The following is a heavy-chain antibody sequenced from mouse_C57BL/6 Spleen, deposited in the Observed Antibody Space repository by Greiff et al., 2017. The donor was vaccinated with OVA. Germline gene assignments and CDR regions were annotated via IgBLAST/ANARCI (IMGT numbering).Heavy chain of an antibody. CDR1: GYTFTSYW. Sequence: VQLQQPGAELVKPGASVKMSCKASGYTFTSYWITWVKQRPGQGLEWIGDIYPGSGSTNYNEKFKSKATLTVDTSSSTAYMQLSSLTSEDSAVYYCARGPYYYGSSIYYAMDYWGQGTSVTVSS. V-gene: IGHV1-55*01. D-gene: IGHD1-1*01. CDR3: ARGPYYYGSSIYYAMDY. J-gene: IGHJ4*01. CDR2: IYPGSGST.